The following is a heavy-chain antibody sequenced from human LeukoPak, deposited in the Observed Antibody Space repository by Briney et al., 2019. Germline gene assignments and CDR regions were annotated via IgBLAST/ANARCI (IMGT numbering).Heavy chain of an antibody. V-gene: IGHV4-39*07. CDR3: ASLPLFEYSSSSPGV. J-gene: IGHJ4*02. CDR1: GRSISSSSYY. D-gene: IGHD6-6*01. Sequence: PSETLSLTCTVSGRSISSSSYYWGWIRQPPGKGLEWIGSIYYSGSTYYNPSLKSRVTISVDTSKNQFSLKLSSVTAADTAVYYCASLPLFEYSSSSPGVWGQGTLVTVSS. CDR2: IYYSGST.